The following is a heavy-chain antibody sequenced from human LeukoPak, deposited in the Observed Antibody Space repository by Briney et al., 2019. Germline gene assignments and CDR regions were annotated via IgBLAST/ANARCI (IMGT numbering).Heavy chain of an antibody. CDR1: GFTFSNYG. V-gene: IGHV3-33*01. Sequence: GGSLRLSCAGSGFTFSNYGMNWVRQAPGKGLGWVAVIWYDGSNKYYADSVKGRFTISRDNSKNTVYLQMNSLRAEDTAVYYCARLGSKWSFDYWGQGTLVTVSS. CDR3: ARLGSKWSFDY. CDR2: IWYDGSNK. D-gene: IGHD2-15*01. J-gene: IGHJ4*02.